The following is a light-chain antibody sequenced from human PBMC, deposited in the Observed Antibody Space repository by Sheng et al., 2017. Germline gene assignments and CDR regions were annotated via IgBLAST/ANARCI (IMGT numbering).Light chain of an antibody. CDR2: EDN. V-gene: IGLV6-57*01. CDR1: GGSIASNY. CDR3: QSYDRTNQV. J-gene: IGLJ2*01. Sequence: NFMLTQPHSVSESPGKTVTISCTRSGGSIASNYVQWYQQRPGSSPTSVIYEDNQRPSGVPDRFSGSIDISSNSASLTISGLKTEDEADYYCQSYDRTNQVFGGGTKLTVL.